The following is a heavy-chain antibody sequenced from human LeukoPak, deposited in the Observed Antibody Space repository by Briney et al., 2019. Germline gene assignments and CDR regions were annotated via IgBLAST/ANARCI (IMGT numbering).Heavy chain of an antibody. J-gene: IGHJ5*02. D-gene: IGHD5-24*01. Sequence: GASVKVSCKASGGTFSSYAISWVRQAPGQGLEWMGRIIPILGIANYAQKFQGRVTITADKSTSTAYMELSSLRSEDTAVYYCARDRVVGRDGYNPWFDPWGQGTLVTVSS. CDR1: GGTFSSYA. CDR3: ARDRVVGRDGYNPWFDP. V-gene: IGHV1-69*04. CDR2: IIPILGIA.